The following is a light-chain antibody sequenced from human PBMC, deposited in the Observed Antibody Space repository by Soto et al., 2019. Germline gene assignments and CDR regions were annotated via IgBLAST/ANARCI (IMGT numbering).Light chain of an antibody. CDR3: QQYNNWPPLT. CDR1: KSVNNN. Sequence: EIVMTQSPATLSVSPGERAILSCRASKSVNNNLAWYQQKPGQAPRLLIYGASIRATGIPARFSGSGSGTEFTLSISSLRSEDFAIYYCQQYNNWPPLTFGGGTKVEIK. J-gene: IGKJ4*01. V-gene: IGKV3-15*01. CDR2: GAS.